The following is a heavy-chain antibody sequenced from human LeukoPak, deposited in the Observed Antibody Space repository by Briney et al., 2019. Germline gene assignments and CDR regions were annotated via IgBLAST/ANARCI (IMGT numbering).Heavy chain of an antibody. CDR1: GASTSSYY. V-gene: IGHV4-59*08. CDR3: AGQGQQLAGLHHYFYMDV. CDR2: IYYSGST. Sequence: PSETLSLTCTVSGASTSSYYWSWIRQPPGKGLEWIGYIYYSGSTSYNPSLKSRVTISVDTSKNQFSPELSSVTASDTAVYFCAGQGQQLAGLHHYFYMDVWGKGTTVTVSS. D-gene: IGHD6-13*01. J-gene: IGHJ6*03.